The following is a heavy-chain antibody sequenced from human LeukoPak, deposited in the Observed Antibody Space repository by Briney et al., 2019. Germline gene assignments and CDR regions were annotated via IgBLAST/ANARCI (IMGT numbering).Heavy chain of an antibody. D-gene: IGHD5-24*01. CDR1: GLMFSSNW. Sequence: PGKSLRLSCAASGLMFSSNWMSWVRLAPGKGLEWVANIKEDGTETYYVDSVKGRFTISRDNAKNSLYLQMNSLRVEDTAVYYCAKEGRSLQTYWGQGTLVTVSS. V-gene: IGHV3-7*03. CDR2: IKEDGTET. CDR3: AKEGRSLQTY. J-gene: IGHJ4*02.